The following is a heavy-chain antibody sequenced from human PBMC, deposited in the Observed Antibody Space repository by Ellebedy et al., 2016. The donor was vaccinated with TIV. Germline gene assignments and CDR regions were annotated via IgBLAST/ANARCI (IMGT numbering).Heavy chain of an antibody. CDR1: GFTFSSYA. J-gene: IGHJ4*02. CDR2: ISGSGSST. CDR3: AKGVGATWYRGFDS. Sequence: GESLKISCAASGFTFSSYAMSWVRQAPGRGLEWVSAISGSGSSTFYADSVKGRFTISRDISKNTLYLQINSLRAEDTAVYYCAKGVGATWYRGFDSWGQGTLVTVSS. V-gene: IGHV3-23*01. D-gene: IGHD1-26*01.